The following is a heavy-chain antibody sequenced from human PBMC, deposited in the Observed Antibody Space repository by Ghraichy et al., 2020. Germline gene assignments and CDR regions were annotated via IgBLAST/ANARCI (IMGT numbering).Heavy chain of an antibody. CDR1: GSTFSPYW. D-gene: IGHD1-1*01. Sequence: LSLTCAASGSTFSPYWMHWVRQAPGKGLVWVSRISSDGSLTHYADSVKGRVTISRDNAKKTLYLQMNSLRAEDTAVYYCAKEGNWNLDYWGQGTLVSVSS. V-gene: IGHV3-74*01. CDR3: AKEGNWNLDY. CDR2: ISSDGSLT. J-gene: IGHJ4*02.